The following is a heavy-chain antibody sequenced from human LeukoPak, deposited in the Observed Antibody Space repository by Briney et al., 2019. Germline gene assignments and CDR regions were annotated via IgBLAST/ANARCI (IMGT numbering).Heavy chain of an antibody. D-gene: IGHD1-26*01. Sequence: GGSLRLFCAASGFTFSSYSMNWVRHAPGEGLEWVSSISSSSSYIYYADSVKGRFTISRDHAKISLYLQMNSLRAEDTALYYCARGEGGGDYWGQGTLVTVSS. J-gene: IGHJ4*02. CDR1: GFTFSSYS. CDR2: ISSSSSYI. CDR3: ARGEGGGDY. V-gene: IGHV3-21*01.